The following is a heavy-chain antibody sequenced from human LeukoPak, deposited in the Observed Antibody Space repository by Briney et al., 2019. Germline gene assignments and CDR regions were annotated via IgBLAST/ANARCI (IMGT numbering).Heavy chain of an antibody. D-gene: IGHD2-2*01. V-gene: IGHV1-2*02. Sequence: GASVKVSCKASGYTFTGYYMHWVRQAPGQGREWMGWINPNSGGTNYAQKFQGRVTITRATSISTAYMELSRLTSDDTAVYYCARIVVVPAAIRRRGENWFDPWGQGTLVTVSS. J-gene: IGHJ5*02. CDR1: GYTFTGYY. CDR3: ARIVVVPAAIRRRGENWFDP. CDR2: INPNSGGT.